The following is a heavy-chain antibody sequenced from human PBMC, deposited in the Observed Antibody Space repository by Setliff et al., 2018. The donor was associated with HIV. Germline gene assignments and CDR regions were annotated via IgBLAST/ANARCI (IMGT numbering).Heavy chain of an antibody. CDR1: DYSISTNEW. CDR3: ARDGKYYYDSSEMGAHYFDY. Sequence: KPSETLSLTCAVSDYSISTNEWWGWIRQPPGKGLEWIGETYYTGSTNYNPSLKSRVTISADKSKNQFSLKLSSVTAADTAVYYCARDGKYYYDSSEMGAHYFDYWGQGTLVTVSS. D-gene: IGHD3-22*01. J-gene: IGHJ4*02. CDR2: TYYTGST. V-gene: IGHV4-28*03.